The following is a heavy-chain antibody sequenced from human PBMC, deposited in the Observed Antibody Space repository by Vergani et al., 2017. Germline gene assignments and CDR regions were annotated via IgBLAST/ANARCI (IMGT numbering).Heavy chain of an antibody. D-gene: IGHD3-9*01. J-gene: IGHJ4*02. V-gene: IGHV1-46*03. Sequence: QVQVVQSGAEVKKSGASVKVSCKTSGYTFSNYHMHWLRQAPGQGLVGMGIINPSGGHTNYTQKFQGRVTMTRDTSTSTVYMELSSLRSEDTAISYCARGDYGILTGYRYWGQGTLVTVSA. CDR2: INPSGGHT. CDR1: GYTFSNYH. CDR3: ARGDYGILTGYRY.